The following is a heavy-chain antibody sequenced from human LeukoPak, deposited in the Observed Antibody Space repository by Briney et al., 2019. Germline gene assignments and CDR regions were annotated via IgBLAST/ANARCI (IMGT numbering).Heavy chain of an antibody. CDR3: AKKLSSSWYGYFDL. D-gene: IGHD6-13*01. Sequence: GGPLRLFCAASGFTFSNAWMSWVRQAPGRGPEWVGRIKSKTDGGTTDYAAPVKGRFTISRDDSKNTLYLQMNSLRAEDTAVYYCAKKLSSSWYGYFDLWGRGTLVTVSS. CDR1: GFTFSNAW. CDR2: IKSKTDGGTT. J-gene: IGHJ2*01. V-gene: IGHV3-15*01.